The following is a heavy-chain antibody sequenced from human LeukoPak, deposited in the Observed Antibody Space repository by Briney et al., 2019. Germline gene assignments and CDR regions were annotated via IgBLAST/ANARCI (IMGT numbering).Heavy chain of an antibody. CDR3: AKDTVGTLNYSDY. V-gene: IGHV3-30*02. CDR1: GFTFSDYG. CDR2: IRYDGRNK. J-gene: IGHJ4*02. D-gene: IGHD1-14*01. Sequence: GGSLRLSCAASGFTFSDYGMHWVRQAPGKGLEWVAFIRYDGRNKYYADSVKGRFTISRDNSKNTLYLQLNSPRSEDTAVYYCAKDTVGTLNYSDYWGRGTLVAVSS.